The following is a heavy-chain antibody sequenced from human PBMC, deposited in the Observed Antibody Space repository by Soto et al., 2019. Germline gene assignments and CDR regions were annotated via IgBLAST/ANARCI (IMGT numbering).Heavy chain of an antibody. V-gene: IGHV1-69*06. CDR1: GGTFSKYS. CDR3: ARRSRLNGRLIFSRHYYGMDV. J-gene: IGHJ6*02. CDR2: ITPFVDTS. D-gene: IGHD1-26*01. Sequence: QVRLVQSGAEVKKPGSSVKVSCKVSGGTFSKYSLSWVRQTPGQGLEWMGGITPFVDTSNYAQRFLGRVTIKANKSTNASFLDVGGVKPEKTSLYFCARRSRLNGRLIFSRHYYGMDVWGQGTTVTVSS.